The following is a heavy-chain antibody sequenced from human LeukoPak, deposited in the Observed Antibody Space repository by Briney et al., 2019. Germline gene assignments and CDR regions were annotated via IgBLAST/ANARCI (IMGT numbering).Heavy chain of an antibody. CDR1: GYTFTSYG. D-gene: IGHD3-3*01. Sequence: ASVRVSCRASGYTFTSYGISWVRQAPGQGLEWMGWISAYNGNTNYAQKLQGRVTMTTDTSTSTAYMELRSLRSDDTAVYYSARDSRFLEWLFLPYYYYGMDVWGQGTTVTVSS. J-gene: IGHJ6*02. CDR2: ISAYNGNT. V-gene: IGHV1-18*01. CDR3: ARDSRFLEWLFLPYYYYGMDV.